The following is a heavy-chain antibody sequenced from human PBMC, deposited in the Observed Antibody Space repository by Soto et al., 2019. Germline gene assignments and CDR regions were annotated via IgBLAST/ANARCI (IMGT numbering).Heavy chain of an antibody. CDR1: EFTFSTSG. CDR3: AETPRGGDYGDWYFDL. D-gene: IGHD4-17*01. J-gene: IGHJ2*01. CDR2: FNPSGSRT. Sequence: EVQLLESGGALVQPGGSLRLSCAASEFTFSTSGMTWVRLAPGRGLDYVSAFNPSGSRTYYADSVKGRFTISRDNSKNTLYLQMNSLRAEDTAIYYCAETPRGGDYGDWYFDLWGRGTLVTVSS. V-gene: IGHV3-23*05.